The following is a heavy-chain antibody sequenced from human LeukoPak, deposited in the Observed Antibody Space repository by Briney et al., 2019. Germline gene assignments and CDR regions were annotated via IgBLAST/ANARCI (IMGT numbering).Heavy chain of an antibody. J-gene: IGHJ5*02. CDR1: GFTFSSYG. CDR2: ISGSGGST. D-gene: IGHD1-1*01. V-gene: IGHV3-23*01. CDR3: AKEVQLIPENWFDP. Sequence: GGSLRLSCAASGFTFSSYGMSWVRQAPGKWLEWVSAISGSGGSTYYADSVKGRFTISRDNSKNTLYLQMNSLRAEDTAVYYCAKEVQLIPENWFDPWGQGTLVTVSS.